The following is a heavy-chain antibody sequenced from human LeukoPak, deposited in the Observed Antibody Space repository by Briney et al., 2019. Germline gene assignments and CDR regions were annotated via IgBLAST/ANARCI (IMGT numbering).Heavy chain of an antibody. V-gene: IGHV3-73*01. Sequence: GGSLTLSCATSGFTLSGSAMQWVRQAPGKGLEWVGRIRTKASNYATAYGAAVQGRFLISREDSKNMAFLQMNGLKTEDTAVYYCVRRFSGNYYYGHWGQGTLVTVSS. CDR2: IRTKASNYAT. D-gene: IGHD1-26*01. J-gene: IGHJ4*02. CDR1: GFTLSGSA. CDR3: VRRFSGNYYYGH.